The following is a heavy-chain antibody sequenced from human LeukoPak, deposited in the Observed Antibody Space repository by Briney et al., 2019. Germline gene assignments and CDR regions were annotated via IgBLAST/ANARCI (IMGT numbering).Heavy chain of an antibody. CDR1: GFTFDDYA. CDR2: ISWNSGSI. J-gene: IGHJ6*02. V-gene: IGHV3-9*01. CDR3: AKVVTMVRGVTILAYYCGMDV. Sequence: GGSLRLSCAASGFTFDDYAMHWVRQAPGKGLEWVSGISWNSGSIGYADSVKGRFTISRDSAKNSLYLQMNSLRAEDTALYYCAKVVTMVRGVTILAYYCGMDVWGQGTTVTVSS. D-gene: IGHD3-10*01.